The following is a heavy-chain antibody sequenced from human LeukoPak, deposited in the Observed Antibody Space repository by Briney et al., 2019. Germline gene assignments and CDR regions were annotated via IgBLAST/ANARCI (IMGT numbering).Heavy chain of an antibody. CDR2: ISYDGSNK. Sequence: GGSLRLSCAASGFTFSNYAMHWVRQAPGKGLEWVAVISYDGSNKYYADSVKGRFTISRDNSKNTLYLQMNSLRAEDTAVYYCARDESTGRIAVAGKRYWGQGTLVTVSS. V-gene: IGHV3-30*04. CDR3: ARDESTGRIAVAGKRY. CDR1: GFTFSNYA. J-gene: IGHJ4*02. D-gene: IGHD6-19*01.